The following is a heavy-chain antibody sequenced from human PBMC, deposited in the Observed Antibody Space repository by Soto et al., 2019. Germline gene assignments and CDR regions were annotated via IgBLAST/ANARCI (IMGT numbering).Heavy chain of an antibody. CDR3: AKSHLVVTASPYLVDV. D-gene: IGHD2-21*02. V-gene: IGHV3-30*18. J-gene: IGHJ6*02. CDR2: ISYDGSNK. CDR1: GFTFSSYG. Sequence: GGSLRLSCAASGFTFSSYGMHWVRQAPGKGLEWVAVISYDGSNKYYADSVKGRFTISRDNSKNTLYLQMNSLRAEDTAVYYCAKSHLVVTASPYLVDVWGQGTTVTVSS.